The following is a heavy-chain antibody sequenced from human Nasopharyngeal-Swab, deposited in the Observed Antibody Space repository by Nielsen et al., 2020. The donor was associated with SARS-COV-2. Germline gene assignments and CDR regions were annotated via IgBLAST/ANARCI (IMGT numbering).Heavy chain of an antibody. Sequence: GGSLRLSCGASGFTFSGSAMHWVRQASGKGLEWVGRIRSKAHNYAAVYAASVEGRFTISRDDSKKTAFLQMDSLKSEDTAVYFCVRQTGYHFDSWGQGTLVTVSS. J-gene: IGHJ4*02. V-gene: IGHV3-73*01. D-gene: IGHD5-12*01. CDR1: GFTFSGSA. CDR2: IRSKAHNYAA. CDR3: VRQTGYHFDS.